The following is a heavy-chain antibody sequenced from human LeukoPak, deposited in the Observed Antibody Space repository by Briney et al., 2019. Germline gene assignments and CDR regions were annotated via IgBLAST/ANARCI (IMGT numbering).Heavy chain of an antibody. Sequence: WASVKVSCKASGYTFTSYGISWVRQPPGQGLEWMGWISAYNGNTNYAQKLQGRVTMNTDPSTSTAYMELRSLRSDDTAVYYCAREGDIVVVPAAIEGFDYWGQGTLVTVSS. J-gene: IGHJ4*02. CDR3: AREGDIVVVPAAIEGFDY. CDR2: ISAYNGNT. D-gene: IGHD2-2*02. CDR1: GYTFTSYG. V-gene: IGHV1-18*01.